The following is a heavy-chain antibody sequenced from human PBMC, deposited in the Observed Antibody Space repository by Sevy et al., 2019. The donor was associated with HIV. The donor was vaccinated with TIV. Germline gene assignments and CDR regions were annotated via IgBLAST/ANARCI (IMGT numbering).Heavy chain of an antibody. D-gene: IGHD5-12*01. CDR2: LSRHSGTI. J-gene: IGHJ4*02. CDR1: GFTFDDYA. CDR3: VKDKVDGDSGYGLFDF. V-gene: IGHV3-9*01. Sequence: GGSLRLSCAASGFTFDDYAMHWVRQAPGKGLEWDSGLSRHSGTIGYADSVKGRFTISRDNARNSLYLQMNSLRAEDTASYYCVKDKVDGDSGYGLFDFWGQGTLVTVSS.